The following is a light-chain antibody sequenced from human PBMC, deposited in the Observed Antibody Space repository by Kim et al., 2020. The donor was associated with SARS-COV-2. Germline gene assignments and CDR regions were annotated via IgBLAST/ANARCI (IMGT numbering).Light chain of an antibody. J-gene: IGLJ2*01. CDR1: ELGCKH. CDR3: QSLDSSTWF. Sequence: SYELTQPPSVSVSPGQTASITCSANELGCKHASWYQQKPGQSPVVVIYLFNTRPSGIPERFSGSNSVNTATLTITGTQPMVDADFYFQSLDSSTWFFAGG. V-gene: IGLV3-1*01. CDR2: LFN.